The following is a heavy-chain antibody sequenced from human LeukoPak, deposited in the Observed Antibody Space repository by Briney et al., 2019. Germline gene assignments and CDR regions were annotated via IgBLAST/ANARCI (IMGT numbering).Heavy chain of an antibody. CDR2: INSGSSTI. D-gene: IGHD2-2*01. V-gene: IGHV3-48*04. CDR3: AGATSTGYMDV. CDR1: GFTFNYYS. Sequence: PGGSLRLSCAASGFTFNYYSMNWVRQAPGKGLEWVSYINSGSSTIYYADSVQGRFTISRDSAENSLYLQMNSLRVEDTAVYYCAGATSTGYMDVWGRGTTVTVSS. J-gene: IGHJ6*03.